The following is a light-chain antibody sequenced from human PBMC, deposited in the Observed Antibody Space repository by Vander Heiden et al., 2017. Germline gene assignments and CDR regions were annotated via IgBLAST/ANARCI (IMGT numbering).Light chain of an antibody. CDR3: QQIKSNPCT. V-gene: IGKV1-9*01. CDR1: QGISSY. Sequence: DIKLTQSPSFLSASVGDRVTITCRASQGISSYLAWYQQKPGKAPKLLIYAASTLQSGVPSRFSGSGSGTEFTLTISSLQPEDFATYYCQQIKSNPCTFGQGTKVEIK. J-gene: IGKJ1*01. CDR2: AAS.